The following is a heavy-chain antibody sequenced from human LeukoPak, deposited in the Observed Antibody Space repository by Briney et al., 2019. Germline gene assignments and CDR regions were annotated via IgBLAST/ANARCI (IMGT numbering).Heavy chain of an antibody. D-gene: IGHD3-22*01. J-gene: IGHJ3*02. CDR1: GFTFRDYA. CDR2: IRSKVYGGTT. Sequence: GRSLRLSCTGFGFTFRDYAVSWVRQAPGKGLECIGFIRSKVYGGTTEYAASVEGRFTISRDDSKSIAYLQMNSLKTEDTAVYYCTRDPYYFDSSGYYHHAFDIWGQGTMVAVSS. V-gene: IGHV3-49*04. CDR3: TRDPYYFDSSGYYHHAFDI.